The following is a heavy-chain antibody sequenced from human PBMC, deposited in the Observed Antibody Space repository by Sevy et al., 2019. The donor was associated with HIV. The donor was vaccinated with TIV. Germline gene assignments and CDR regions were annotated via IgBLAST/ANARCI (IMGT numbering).Heavy chain of an antibody. CDR3: ARSEWLRLDYFDY. V-gene: IGHV3-7*03. D-gene: IGHD5-12*01. CDR1: GFTFSSYW. Sequence: GGSLRLSCAASGFTFSSYWMSWVRQAPGKGLEWVANIKQDGSEKYYVDSVKGRFTISRDNAKKSLYLQMNSLRAEDTAVYYCARSEWLRLDYFDYWGQGTLVTVSS. CDR2: IKQDGSEK. J-gene: IGHJ4*02.